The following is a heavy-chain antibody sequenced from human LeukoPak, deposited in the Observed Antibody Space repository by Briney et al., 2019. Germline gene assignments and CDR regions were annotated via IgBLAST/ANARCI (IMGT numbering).Heavy chain of an antibody. V-gene: IGHV3-23*01. D-gene: IGHD3-3*01. J-gene: IGHJ4*02. CDR2: ITGSGGDS. CDR3: AKKSLWSGPFDY. Sequence: GGSLRLSCKASGFIFSNYAMSWVRQAPGKGLEWVSIITGSGGDSYYTASVKGRFTLSRDNSKNTLFLQMNSLRAEDTAVYFCAKKSLWSGPFDYWGQGTLVTVFS. CDR1: GFIFSNYA.